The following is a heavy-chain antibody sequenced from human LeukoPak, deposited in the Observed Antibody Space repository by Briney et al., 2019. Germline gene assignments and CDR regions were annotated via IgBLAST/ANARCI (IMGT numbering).Heavy chain of an antibody. CDR1: GYSFTAYD. D-gene: IGHD1-14*01. J-gene: IGHJ5*02. CDR2: INPNTGLT. Sequence: ASVTVSCMASGYSFTAYDINWVRQATGQGLEWIGYINPNTGLTEYAQTFQGRVSLTRDTSITTAYMELNTLTSEDTAVYYCATTLRNNPPWGQGTLITVSS. V-gene: IGHV1-8*01. CDR3: ATTLRNNPP.